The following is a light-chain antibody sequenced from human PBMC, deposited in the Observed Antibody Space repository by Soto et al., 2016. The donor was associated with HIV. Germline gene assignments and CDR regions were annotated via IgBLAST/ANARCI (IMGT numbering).Light chain of an antibody. CDR1: TLPDQY. CDR2: KDN. J-gene: IGLJ1*01. Sequence: SYELTQPFSVSVSPGQAAIITCSGETLPDQYGYWYQQKPGQAPVVVIYKDNERPSGIPERFSGSRSGTTITLTISGAQAEDEADYYCQSTDTSGTYVFGTGTKVTVL. V-gene: IGLV3-25*03. CDR3: QSTDTSGTYV.